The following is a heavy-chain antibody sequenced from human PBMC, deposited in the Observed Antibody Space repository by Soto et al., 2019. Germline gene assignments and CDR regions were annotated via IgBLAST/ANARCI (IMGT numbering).Heavy chain of an antibody. D-gene: IGHD3-22*01. CDR2: ISGSGGST. CDR3: AKDEYYYDSSGYYPQYYFDY. J-gene: IGHJ4*02. Sequence: GGSLRLSCAASGFTFSSYAMSWVRQAPGKGLEWVSAISGSGGSTYYGDSVKGRFTISRDNSKNTLYLQMNSLRAEDTAVYYCAKDEYYYDSSGYYPQYYFDYWGQGTLVTVSS. V-gene: IGHV3-23*01. CDR1: GFTFSSYA.